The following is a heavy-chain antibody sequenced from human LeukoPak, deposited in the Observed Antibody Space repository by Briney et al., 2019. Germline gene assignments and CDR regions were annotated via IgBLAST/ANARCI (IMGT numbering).Heavy chain of an antibody. CDR3: AKDPWDGSYGSFDY. Sequence: GGSLRISCAASGFPFSSYAMSWVRQAPGEGLEWGSAISGSGGSTYYAESVKGRFTISRDNSKNTLYLQMNSLRAEDTAVYYCAKDPWDGSYGSFDYWGQGTLVTVSS. J-gene: IGHJ4*02. V-gene: IGHV3-23*01. D-gene: IGHD1-26*01. CDR2: ISGSGGST. CDR1: GFPFSSYA.